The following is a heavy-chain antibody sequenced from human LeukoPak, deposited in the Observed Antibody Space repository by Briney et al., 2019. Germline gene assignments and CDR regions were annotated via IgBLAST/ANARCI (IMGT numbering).Heavy chain of an antibody. Sequence: GRSLRLSCAASGFTFSGFTLSGYPMHWVRQAPGKGLEWVAVISFDGSLKYYADSVKGRFTISRDNSKNTLYLQMNSLRPEDTAVYYCARGDFYDRSNYYYNYYFDYWGQGTLVTVSS. J-gene: IGHJ4*02. D-gene: IGHD3-22*01. V-gene: IGHV3-30*04. CDR2: ISFDGSLK. CDR3: ARGDFYDRSNYYYNYYFDY. CDR1: GFTFSGFTLSGYP.